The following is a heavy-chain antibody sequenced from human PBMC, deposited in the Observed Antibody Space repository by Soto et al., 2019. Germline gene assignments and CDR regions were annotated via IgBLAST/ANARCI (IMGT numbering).Heavy chain of an antibody. D-gene: IGHD5-12*01. CDR1: GGSFSGYY. V-gene: IGHV4-34*01. CDR3: ARLIPYSGYDYYYYYYMDV. Sequence: SETLSLTCAVYGGSFSGYYWSWIRQPPGKGLEWIGEINHSGSTNYNPSLKSRVTISVDTSKNQFSLKLSSVTAADTAVYYCARLIPYSGYDYYYYYYMDVWGKGTTVTVSS. CDR2: INHSGST. J-gene: IGHJ6*03.